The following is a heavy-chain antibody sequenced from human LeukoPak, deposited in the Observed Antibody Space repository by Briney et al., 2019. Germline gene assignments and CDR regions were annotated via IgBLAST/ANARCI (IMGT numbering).Heavy chain of an antibody. J-gene: IGHJ4*02. D-gene: IGHD3-22*01. Sequence: SETLSLTCTVSGDSISSYYWSWIRQPAGKGLEWIGRIYTSGSTDYNPSLKSRVTMSVDTSKNQFSLKLSSVTAADTAVYYCARESKSYDGSRYYPDYWGQGPLVTVSS. CDR1: GDSISSYY. CDR2: IYTSGST. CDR3: ARESKSYDGSRYYPDY. V-gene: IGHV4-4*07.